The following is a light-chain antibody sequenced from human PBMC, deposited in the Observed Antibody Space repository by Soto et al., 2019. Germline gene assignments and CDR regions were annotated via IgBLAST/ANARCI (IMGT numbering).Light chain of an antibody. V-gene: IGKV2-28*01. CDR1: QSLLKENGYTY. J-gene: IGKJ1*01. CDR2: LVS. Sequence: DIVMTQSPLSLPVTPGEPASISCRSSQSLLKENGYTYLHWYLQKPGQSPQPLIYLVSNRASGVPDRFSGSGSGTDFTLKISRVEAEDVGVYYCMQTLESRTFGQGTKVDIK. CDR3: MQTLESRT.